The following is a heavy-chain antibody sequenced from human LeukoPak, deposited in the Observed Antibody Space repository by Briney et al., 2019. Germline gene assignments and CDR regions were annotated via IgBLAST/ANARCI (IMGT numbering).Heavy chain of an antibody. D-gene: IGHD3-22*01. CDR3: ASSLGIYDSSGYRVFDY. J-gene: IGHJ4*02. Sequence: GESLKISCKGSGYSFTSYWIGWVRQMPGKGLEWMGIIYPGDSDTRYSPSFQGTVAISADKSISTAYLQWSSLKASDTAMYYCASSLGIYDSSGYRVFDYWGQGTLVTVSS. CDR1: GYSFTSYW. CDR2: IYPGDSDT. V-gene: IGHV5-51*01.